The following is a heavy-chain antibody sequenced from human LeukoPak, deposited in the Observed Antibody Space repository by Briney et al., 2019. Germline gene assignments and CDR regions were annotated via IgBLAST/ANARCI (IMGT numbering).Heavy chain of an antibody. Sequence: GGSLRLSCAASGFNFSNYEMNWIRQAPGRGLEWISAMSRGGITICYADSVKGRFTISRDDARNSVFLQMTSLRPDDTAIYYCARERAGDPGGEEVFGAAPYDYWGQGTLVTVSS. CDR1: GFNFSNYE. V-gene: IGHV3-48*03. CDR3: ARERAGDPGGEEVFGAAPYDY. D-gene: IGHD3-3*01. J-gene: IGHJ4*02. CDR2: MSRGGITI.